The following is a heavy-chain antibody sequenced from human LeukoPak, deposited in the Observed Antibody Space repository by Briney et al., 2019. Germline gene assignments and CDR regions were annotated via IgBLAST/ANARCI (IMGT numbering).Heavy chain of an antibody. D-gene: IGHD3-16*02. CDR3: ARGSLVTFGGVIVPLASDY. CDR2: ISANSGDT. Sequence: ASVKVSCGASGYTFTTYVINWVRQAPGQGLEWMGWISANSGDTNYAENFQGRVTMTTDTSTNTAYMDLRSLRSDDTAIYYCARGSLVTFGGVIVPLASDYWGQGTPVTVSS. CDR1: GYTFTTYV. V-gene: IGHV1-18*01. J-gene: IGHJ4*02.